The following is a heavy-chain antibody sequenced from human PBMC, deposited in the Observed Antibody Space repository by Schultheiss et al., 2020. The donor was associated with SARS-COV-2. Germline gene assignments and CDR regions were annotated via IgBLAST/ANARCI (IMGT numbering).Heavy chain of an antibody. Sequence: GSLRLSCAVSGGSISSSNWWSWVRQPPGKGLEWIGEIYHSGSTNYNPSLKSRVTISVDKSKNQFSLKLSSVTAADTAVYYCARLRMYYYGSGSYRSYYYGMDVWGQGTTVTVSS. CDR2: IYHSGST. J-gene: IGHJ6*02. CDR1: GGSISSSNW. CDR3: ARLRMYYYGSGSYRSYYYGMDV. D-gene: IGHD3-10*01. V-gene: IGHV4-4*02.